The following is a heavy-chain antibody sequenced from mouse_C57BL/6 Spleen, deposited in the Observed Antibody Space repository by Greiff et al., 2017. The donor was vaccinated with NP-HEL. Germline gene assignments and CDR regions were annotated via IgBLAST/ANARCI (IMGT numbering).Heavy chain of an antibody. CDR3: TSAGARGTWFAY. Sequence: DVQLQESGPGLVKPSQSLSLTCSVTGYSITSGYYWYWIRQFPGNILEWMGYISYDGSNNYNPSLKNRISITRDTSTNQAFLKLHFVTTEYTATYYGTSAGARGTWFAYWGQGTLVTVSA. CDR1: GYSITSGYY. V-gene: IGHV3-6*01. CDR2: ISYDGSN. J-gene: IGHJ3*01.